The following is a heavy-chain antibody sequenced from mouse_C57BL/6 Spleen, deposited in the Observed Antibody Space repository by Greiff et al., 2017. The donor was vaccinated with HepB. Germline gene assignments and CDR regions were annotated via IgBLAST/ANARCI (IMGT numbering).Heavy chain of an antibody. J-gene: IGHJ1*03. CDR1: GFSLTSYG. V-gene: IGHV2-9*01. CDR2: IWGGGST. CDR3: AKHKSPSYYINSYWYFDV. D-gene: IGHD2-5*01. Sequence: VKLVESGPGLVAPSQSLSITCTVSGFSLTSYGVDWVRQPPGKGLEWLGVIWGGGSTNYNSALMSRLSISKDNSKRQVFLKMNSLQTDDTAMYYCAKHKSPSYYINSYWYFDVWGTGTTVTVSS.